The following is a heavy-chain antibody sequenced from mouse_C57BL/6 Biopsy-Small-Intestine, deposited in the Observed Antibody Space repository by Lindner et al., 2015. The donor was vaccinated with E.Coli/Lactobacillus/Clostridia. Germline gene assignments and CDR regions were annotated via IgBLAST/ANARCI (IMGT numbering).Heavy chain of an antibody. CDR2: INPSSAYT. Sequence: VQLQESGAELARPGASVKMSCKASGYTFTSYLMHWVKQRPGQGLEWIGYINPSSAYTKYNQKFKDKATLTADKSSSTAYMQLSSLTSEDSAVYYCAREGIYYGSRYFDYWGQGTTLTVSS. V-gene: IGHV1-4*01. J-gene: IGHJ2*01. D-gene: IGHD2-1*01. CDR1: GYTFTSYL. CDR3: AREGIYYGSRYFDY.